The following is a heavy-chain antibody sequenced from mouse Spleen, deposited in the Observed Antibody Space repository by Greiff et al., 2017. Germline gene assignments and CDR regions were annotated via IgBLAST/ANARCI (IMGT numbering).Heavy chain of an antibody. CDR2: INPSTGGT. CDR3: ATYPFAY. CDR1: GYSFTGYY. V-gene: IGHV1-42*01. J-gene: IGHJ3*01. Sequence: DVQLQESGPELVKPGASVKISCKASGYSFTGYYMNWVKQSPEKSLEWIGEINPSTGGTTYNQKFKAKATLTVDKSSSTAYMQLKSLTSEDSAVYYCATYPFAYWGQGTLVTVSA.